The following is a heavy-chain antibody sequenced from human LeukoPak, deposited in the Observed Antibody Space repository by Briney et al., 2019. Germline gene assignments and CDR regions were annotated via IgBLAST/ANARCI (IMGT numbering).Heavy chain of an antibody. V-gene: IGHV4-4*07. D-gene: IGHD3-22*01. CDR1: GGSISSYY. CDR2: IHTSGST. J-gene: IGHJ4*02. CDR3: ARDTYYYDSSDYYRFDY. Sequence: SETLSLTCTVSGGSISSYYWSWIRQPAGKGLEWIGRIHTSGSTNYNPSLKSRVTMSVDTSKNQFSLKLSSVTAADTAMYYCARDTYYYDSSDYYRFDYWGQGTLVTVSS.